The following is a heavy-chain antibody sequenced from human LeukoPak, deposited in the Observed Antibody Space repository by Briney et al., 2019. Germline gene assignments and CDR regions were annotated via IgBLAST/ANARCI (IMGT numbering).Heavy chain of an antibody. CDR1: GGSISSSNW. V-gene: IGHV4-4*02. J-gene: IGHJ4*02. CDR2: IFHNEIT. D-gene: IGHD3-3*01. CDR3: ARRSITIFGVAQASGLVPAFEY. Sequence: SGTLSLTCAVSGGSISSSNWWGWVRQPPGKGLEWIGEIFHNEITNYNPSLKSRVTISADTSKNQFSLKLSSVTAADTAVYYCARRSITIFGVAQASGLVPAFEYWGQGTLVTVSS.